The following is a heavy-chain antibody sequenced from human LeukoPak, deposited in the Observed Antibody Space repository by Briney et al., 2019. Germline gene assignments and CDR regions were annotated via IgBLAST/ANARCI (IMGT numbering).Heavy chain of an antibody. D-gene: IGHD5-18*01. V-gene: IGHV5-10-1*01. CDR3: ALGYSLMVMDV. J-gene: IGHJ6*04. Sequence: GESLKISCKGSGYSFTSYWISWVRQMPGKGLEWMGRTDPSDSYTNYSPSFQGHVTISADKSISTAYLQWSSLKASDTAMYYCALGYSLMVMDVWGKGTTVTVSS. CDR2: TDPSDSYT. CDR1: GYSFTSYW.